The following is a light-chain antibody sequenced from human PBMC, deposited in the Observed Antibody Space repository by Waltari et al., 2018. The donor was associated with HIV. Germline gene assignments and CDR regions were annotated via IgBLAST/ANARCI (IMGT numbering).Light chain of an antibody. J-gene: IGLJ2*01. CDR2: GNR. V-gene: IGLV1-40*01. CDR1: SSNIGAGYD. Sequence: QSVVTQPPSVSGAPGQRVPISCTGSSSNIGAGYDVHWYQQPPGTAPKLLSHGNRPPPSGAPDRFSGSKSCTSASLAITGLQAEDEADYYCQSYDSSLSGSDVVFGGGTELTVL. CDR3: QSYDSSLSGSDVV.